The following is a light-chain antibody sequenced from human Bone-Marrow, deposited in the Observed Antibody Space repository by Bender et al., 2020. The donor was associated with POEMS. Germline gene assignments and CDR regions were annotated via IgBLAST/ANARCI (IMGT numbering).Light chain of an antibody. J-gene: IGLJ1*01. CDR1: SSNIGNHG. CDR3: VGCDGILSGYV. Sequence: QSVVTQPPSLSEAPRQRVTISCSGSSSNIGNHGVNWYQQLPGEAPKLLIYYDDLLTPGVSDRFSASKSGTSASLAISELQSEDEADYYCVGCDGILSGYVFGTGTLVTVL. CDR2: YDD. V-gene: IGLV1-36*01.